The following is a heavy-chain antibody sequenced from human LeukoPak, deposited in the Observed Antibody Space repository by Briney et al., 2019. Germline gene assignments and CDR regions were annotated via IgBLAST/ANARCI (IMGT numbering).Heavy chain of an antibody. CDR2: ITGRGDAT. Sequence: GGSLRLSCAASDFSFITYAMSWVRQAPGKGLEWVSTITGRGDATYYADSVKGRFTISRNNSKNTLYLQMNSLRADDTAVYYCARDSSMLRGPLVIYYFDFWGQGTLVTVSS. CDR1: DFSFITYA. J-gene: IGHJ4*02. D-gene: IGHD3-10*01. V-gene: IGHV3-23*01. CDR3: ARDSSMLRGPLVIYYFDF.